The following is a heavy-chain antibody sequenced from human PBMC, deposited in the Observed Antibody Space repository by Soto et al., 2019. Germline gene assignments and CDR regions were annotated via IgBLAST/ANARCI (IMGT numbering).Heavy chain of an antibody. J-gene: IGHJ4*02. V-gene: IGHV4-30-2*01. D-gene: IGHD1-26*01. CDR2: INHIETT. CDR1: GASITFGGYS. Sequence: PSGTLSLTCTVSGASITFGGYSWSWIRQTPGKGLEWIGYINHIETTFYNPSFESRLTLSIDRAKNQFSLKLHSMSADDRAVYFCARGGGSDSCDYWGQGILVTV. CDR3: ARGGGSDSCDY.